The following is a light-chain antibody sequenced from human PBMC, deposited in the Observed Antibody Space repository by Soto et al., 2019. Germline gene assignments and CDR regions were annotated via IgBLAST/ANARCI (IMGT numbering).Light chain of an antibody. J-gene: IGLJ3*02. Sequence: QSVLTQPPSASGTPGQSVTISCSGGGSNIGGNHVYWYHQLLGAAPTLLTYQSDQRPSGVPGRFSSSKSGSSASLVISGLRSEDEGDYYCGAWNDGLGRVVFGGGTKLTVL. V-gene: IGLV1-47*01. CDR2: QSD. CDR1: GSNIGGNH. CDR3: GAWNDGLGRVV.